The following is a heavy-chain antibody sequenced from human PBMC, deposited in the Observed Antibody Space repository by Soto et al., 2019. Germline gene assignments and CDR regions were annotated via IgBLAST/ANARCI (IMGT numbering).Heavy chain of an antibody. Sequence: GGSLRLSGAASGFTVTIYTMNWVRQAPGKGLEWVSYISSSSSTIYYADSVKGRFTISRDNAKNSLYLQMNSLRDEDTAVYYCARGGGYNWNYNWFDPWGQGTLVTVSS. CDR2: ISSSSSTI. J-gene: IGHJ5*02. V-gene: IGHV3-48*02. CDR3: ARGGGYNWNYNWFDP. D-gene: IGHD1-7*01. CDR1: GFTVTIYT.